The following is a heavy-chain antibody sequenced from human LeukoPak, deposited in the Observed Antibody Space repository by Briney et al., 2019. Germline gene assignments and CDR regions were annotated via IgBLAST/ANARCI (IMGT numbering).Heavy chain of an antibody. CDR1: GDSVSTNSAT. CDR2: AYYRSKWNN. V-gene: IGHV6-1*01. D-gene: IGHD1-26*01. Sequence: SQTLSLTCAISGDSVSTNSATWTWLRQSPSRGLEWLGRAYYRSKWNNDYAVSMKSRITINPDTSKNQFSLQLNSVTPEDTAVYYCARLVGASWFDSWGQGTLVTVSS. CDR3: ARLVGASWFDS. J-gene: IGHJ5*01.